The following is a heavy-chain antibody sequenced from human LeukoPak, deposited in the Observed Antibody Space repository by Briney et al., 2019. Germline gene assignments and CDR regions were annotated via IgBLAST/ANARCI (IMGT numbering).Heavy chain of an antibody. CDR1: GFYFSDYV. Sequence: PGGSLRLSCAASGFYFSDYVMSWVRQPPGKGLEWIGYIYYSGSTNYNPSLKSRVTISVDTSKNQFSLKLSSVTAADTAVYYCARRDDYGDYLFDYWGQGTLVTVSS. D-gene: IGHD4-17*01. CDR3: ARRDDYGDYLFDY. CDR2: IYYSGST. J-gene: IGHJ4*02. V-gene: IGHV4-59*01.